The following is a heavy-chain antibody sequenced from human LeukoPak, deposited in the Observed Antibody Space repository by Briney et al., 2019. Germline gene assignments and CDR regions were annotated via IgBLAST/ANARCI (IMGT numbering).Heavy chain of an antibody. D-gene: IGHD3-9*01. Sequence: GASVKVSCKASGYTFTSYYMHWVRQAPGQGLEWMGIINPSGGSTSYAQKFQGRVTMTRDTSTSTAYMELSSLRSEDTAVYYCARLSYDILTGGSTYYFDYRGQGTLVTVSS. J-gene: IGHJ4*02. CDR1: GYTFTSYY. CDR2: INPSGGST. CDR3: ARLSYDILTGGSTYYFDY. V-gene: IGHV1-46*01.